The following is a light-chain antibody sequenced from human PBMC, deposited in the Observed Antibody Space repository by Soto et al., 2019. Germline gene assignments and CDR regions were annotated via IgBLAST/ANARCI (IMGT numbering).Light chain of an antibody. V-gene: IGKV1-12*01. CDR1: LDIKTS. CDR3: QQINSFPPT. CDR2: DAS. J-gene: IGKJ4*01. Sequence: DIQMTQSPSSVSASVGDRVTITCRASLDIKTSLAWYQQRPGKGPELLIYDASTLQSGVPSRISGSGSGTEFTLTISRLQPEDFATFYCQQINSFPPTFGGGTKVAI.